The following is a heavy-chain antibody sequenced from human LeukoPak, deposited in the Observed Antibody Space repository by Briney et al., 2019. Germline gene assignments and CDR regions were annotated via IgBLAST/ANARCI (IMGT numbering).Heavy chain of an antibody. J-gene: IGHJ4*02. Sequence: LSLTCTVSGYSISSGYYWGWIRQPPGKGLEWVSYISSSGSTIYYADSVKGRFTISRDNAKNTLYLQMNSLRAEDTAVYYCAKDDYYDTSGYRDWGQGTLVTVSS. V-gene: IGHV3-11*04. D-gene: IGHD3-22*01. CDR1: GYSISSGYY. CDR2: ISSSGSTI. CDR3: AKDDYYDTSGYRD.